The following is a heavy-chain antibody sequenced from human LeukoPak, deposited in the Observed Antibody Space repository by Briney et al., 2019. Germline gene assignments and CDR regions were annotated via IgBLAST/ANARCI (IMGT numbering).Heavy chain of an antibody. V-gene: IGHV1-69*13. CDR2: IIPIFGTA. Sequence: ASVKVSCKASGGTFSSYAISWVRQAPGQGLEWMGGIIPIFGTANYAQKFQGRVTITADESTSTAYMELSSLRSEDTAVYYCARSPSGHYDFWSGPNWFDPWGQGTLVTVSS. D-gene: IGHD3-3*01. CDR1: GGTFSSYA. CDR3: ARSPSGHYDFWSGPNWFDP. J-gene: IGHJ5*02.